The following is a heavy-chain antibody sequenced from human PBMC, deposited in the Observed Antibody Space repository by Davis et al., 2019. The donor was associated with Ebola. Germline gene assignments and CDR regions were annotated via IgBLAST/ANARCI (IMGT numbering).Heavy chain of an antibody. Sequence: MPSETLSLTCNVSGGSISSHYWSWIRQPPGKGLEWIGQIYYSGSTNYNPSLKSRVTISVDSSKNQFSLKLSSVTAADTAVYYCARGNYGDYIVLYYYNMDVWGQGTTVTVSS. CDR2: IYYSGST. CDR3: ARGNYGDYIVLYYYNMDV. D-gene: IGHD4-17*01. J-gene: IGHJ6*02. CDR1: GGSISSHY. V-gene: IGHV4-59*11.